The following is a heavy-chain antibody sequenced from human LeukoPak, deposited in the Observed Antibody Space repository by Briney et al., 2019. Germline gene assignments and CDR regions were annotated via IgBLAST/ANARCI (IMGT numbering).Heavy chain of an antibody. D-gene: IGHD3-10*01. V-gene: IGHV3-30*18. CDR1: GISLNSYA. J-gene: IGHJ6*02. CDR2: ISYDGSNK. CDR3: AQGGSEIYYFYHGMDV. Sequence: PGGSLRLSCAASGISLNSYAIHWVRQAPGKGLEWVTVISYDGSNKYYADSVRGRFTISRDNSKNTLYLQMNSPRAEDTAVYYCAQGGSEIYYFYHGMDVWGRGTTVTVSS.